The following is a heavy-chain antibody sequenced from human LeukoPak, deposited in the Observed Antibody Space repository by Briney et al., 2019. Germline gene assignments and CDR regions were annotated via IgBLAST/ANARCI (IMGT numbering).Heavy chain of an antibody. Sequence: GGSLRLSCAVSGFFFAGYGMTWLRQAPGQGLEWVSGIALNDDDTDYADSVRCRFTISRDNFQSSLYLQMNSLRAEDTAVYYCARLILTGVPTRGYFDSWGQGTLVTVSS. CDR3: ARLILTGVPTRGYFDS. V-gene: IGHV3-23*01. J-gene: IGHJ4*02. CDR2: IALNDDDT. CDR1: GFFFAGYG. D-gene: IGHD3-9*01.